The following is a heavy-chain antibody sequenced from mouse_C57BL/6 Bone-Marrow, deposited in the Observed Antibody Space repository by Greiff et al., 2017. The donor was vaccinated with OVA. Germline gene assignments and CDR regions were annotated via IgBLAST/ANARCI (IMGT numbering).Heavy chain of an antibody. CDR3: ARDTGVAY. Sequence: EVQVVESGGGLVKPGGSLKLSCAASGFTFSSYAMSWVRQTPEKRLEWVATISDGGSYTYYPDNVKGRFTISRDNAKNNLYLQMSHLKSEDTAMYYCARDTGVAYWGQGTLVTVSA. V-gene: IGHV5-4*01. J-gene: IGHJ3*01. CDR2: ISDGGSYT. CDR1: GFTFSSYA.